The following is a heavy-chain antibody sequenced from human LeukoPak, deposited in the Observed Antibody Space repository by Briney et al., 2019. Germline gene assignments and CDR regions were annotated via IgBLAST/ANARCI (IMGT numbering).Heavy chain of an antibody. CDR1: GFTFSSYG. CDR3: ASQIKTYYDILTGYESPFLDY. D-gene: IGHD3-9*01. CDR2: IRYDGSNK. J-gene: IGHJ4*02. Sequence: GGSLRLSCAASGFTFSSYGMHWVRQAPGKGLEWVAFIRYDGSNKYYADSVKGRFTISRDNSKNTLYLQMNSLRAEDTAVYYCASQIKTYYDILTGYESPFLDYWGQGTLVTVSS. V-gene: IGHV3-30*02.